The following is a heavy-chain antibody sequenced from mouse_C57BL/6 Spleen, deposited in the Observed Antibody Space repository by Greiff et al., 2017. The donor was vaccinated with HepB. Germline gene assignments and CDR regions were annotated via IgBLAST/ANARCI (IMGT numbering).Heavy chain of an antibody. CDR2: IDPSDSYT. CDR1: GYTFTSYW. J-gene: IGHJ2*01. Sequence: QVQLKQPGAELVKPGASVKLSCKASGYTFTSYWMQWVKQRPGQGLEWIGEIDPSDSYTNYNQKFKGKATLTVDTSSSTAYMQLSSLTSEDSAVYYCARSGSITTVTLDYWGQGTTLTVSS. V-gene: IGHV1-50*01. CDR3: ARSGSITTVTLDY. D-gene: IGHD1-1*01.